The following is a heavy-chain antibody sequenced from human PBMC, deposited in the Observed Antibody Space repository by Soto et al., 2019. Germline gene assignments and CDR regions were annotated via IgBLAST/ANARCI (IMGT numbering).Heavy chain of an antibody. V-gene: IGHV1-18*01. D-gene: IGHD3-10*01. CDR1: GYTFTSYG. CDR3: ARAGAAPYYYYGLDV. J-gene: IGHJ6*02. CDR2: ISAYNGNT. Sequence: ASVKGACKTSGYTFTSYGSSWVRQAPGQGLEWMGWISAYNGNTNYAQKLQGRVTMTTDKSTDTAYMDLRSLTSDDTAIYYCARAGAAPYYYYGLDVWGQGTTVTVSS.